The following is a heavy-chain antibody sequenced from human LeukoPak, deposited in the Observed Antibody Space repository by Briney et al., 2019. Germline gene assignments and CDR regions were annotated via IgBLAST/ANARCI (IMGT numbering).Heavy chain of an antibody. Sequence: ASVKVPCKASGYTFTSYDINWVRQATGQGLEWMGWMNPNSGNTGYAQKFQGRVTITRNTSISTAYMELSSLRSEDTAVYYCARHGGYSYGVDYWGQGTLVTVSS. CDR3: ARHGGYSYGVDY. CDR2: MNPNSGNT. J-gene: IGHJ4*02. D-gene: IGHD5-18*01. CDR1: GYTFTSYD. V-gene: IGHV1-8*03.